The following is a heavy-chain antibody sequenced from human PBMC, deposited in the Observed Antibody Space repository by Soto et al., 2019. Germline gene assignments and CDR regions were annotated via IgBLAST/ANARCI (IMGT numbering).Heavy chain of an antibody. Sequence: ASVKVSCKTSGYTFTSYGISWVRQAPGQGLEWMGWISAYNGNTNYAQKLQGRVTMTTDTSTSTAYMELRSLRSDDTAVYYCARELGGSRSNYYYYYGMDVWGQGTTVTVSS. CDR2: ISAYNGNT. V-gene: IGHV1-18*01. CDR3: ARELGGSRSNYYYYYGMDV. CDR1: GYTFTSYG. J-gene: IGHJ6*02. D-gene: IGHD3-16*01.